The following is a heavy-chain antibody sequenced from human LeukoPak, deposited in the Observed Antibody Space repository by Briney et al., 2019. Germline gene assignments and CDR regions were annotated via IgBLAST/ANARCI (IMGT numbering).Heavy chain of an antibody. J-gene: IGHJ4*02. CDR3: ARDHHDY. CDR2: IWYDGSNK. V-gene: IGHV3-33*01. CDR1: GFTFSSFG. Sequence: GRSLRLSCAASGFTFSSFGMHWVRQAPGKGLEWLAVIWYDGSNKYYADSVKGRFTISRDNSKNTLYLQMNSLRAEDTAVYYCARDHHDYWGQGTLVTVSS.